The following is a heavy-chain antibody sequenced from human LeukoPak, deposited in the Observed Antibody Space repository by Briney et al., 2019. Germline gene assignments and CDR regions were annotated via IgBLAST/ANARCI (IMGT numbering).Heavy chain of an antibody. J-gene: IGHJ4*02. CDR2: ISSSSSYI. Sequence: PGGSLRLSCAPSGFTFIRYSMNWVRQAPGKGLEWVSSISSSSSYISYADSVKGRFTISRDNAKNSLYLQMNSLRAEDTVVYYCAKDVLEWELHYFDYWGQGTLVTVSS. CDR3: AKDVLEWELHYFDY. V-gene: IGHV3-21*01. D-gene: IGHD1-26*01. CDR1: GFTFIRYS.